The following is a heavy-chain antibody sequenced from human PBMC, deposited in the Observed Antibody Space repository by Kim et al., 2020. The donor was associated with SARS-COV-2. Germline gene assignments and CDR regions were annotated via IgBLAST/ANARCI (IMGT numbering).Heavy chain of an antibody. CDR2: MNPNSGNT. J-gene: IGHJ4*02. V-gene: IGHV1-8*01. Sequence: ASVKVSCKASGYTFTSYDINWVRQATGQGLEWMGWMNPNSGNTGYAQKFQGRVTMTRNTSISTAYMELSSLRSEDTAVYYCARVCSSTSCYGFSGMLTGNQPYYYIDYWGQGTLVTVSS. D-gene: IGHD2-2*01. CDR1: GYTFTSYD. CDR3: ARVCSSTSCYGFSGMLTGNQPYYYIDY.